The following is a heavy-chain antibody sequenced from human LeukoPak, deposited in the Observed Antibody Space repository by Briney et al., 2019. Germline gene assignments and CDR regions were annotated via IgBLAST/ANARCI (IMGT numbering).Heavy chain of an antibody. CDR1: GGSISNTNYY. CDR2: IYYSGNT. D-gene: IGHD7-27*01. V-gene: IGHV4-39*01. Sequence: PSETLSLTCTVSGGSISNTNYYWGWIRQPPGKGLEWIGNIYYSGNTYYNSSLKSRVTISVDTSKNQFFLKLSSMTAADTAVYYCASLLNGGVAHWFDPWGQGTLVTVSS. J-gene: IGHJ5*02. CDR3: ASLLNGGVAHWFDP.